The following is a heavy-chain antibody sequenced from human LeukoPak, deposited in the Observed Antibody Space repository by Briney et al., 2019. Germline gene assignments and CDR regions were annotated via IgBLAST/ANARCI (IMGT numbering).Heavy chain of an antibody. D-gene: IGHD2-2*02. J-gene: IGHJ5*02. CDR1: GYNFSTYW. V-gene: IGHV5-51*01. Sequence: GESLKISCKGSGYNFSTYWIGWVRQTPGKGLEWMGIIYPDDSDIRYRPSFQGQVTISADKSISTAYLQWSSLKASDTAMYYCARGRGRVPAAISNWFDPWGQGTLVTVSS. CDR3: ARGRGRVPAAISNWFDP. CDR2: IYPDDSDI.